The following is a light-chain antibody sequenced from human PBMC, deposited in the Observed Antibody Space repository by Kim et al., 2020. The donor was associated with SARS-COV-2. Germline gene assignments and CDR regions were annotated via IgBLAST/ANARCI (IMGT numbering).Light chain of an antibody. CDR1: NIGNKN. V-gene: IGLV3-9*01. J-gene: IGLJ2*01. CDR2: RDN. CDR3: QVWDSGTV. Sequence: SYELTQPLSVSVALGQTARITCGGNNIGNKNVHWYQQRPGQAPVLVIYRDNNRPSGIPERFSGSNSWRTATLTISGAQAGDEADYYCQVWDSGTVFGGGTQLTVL.